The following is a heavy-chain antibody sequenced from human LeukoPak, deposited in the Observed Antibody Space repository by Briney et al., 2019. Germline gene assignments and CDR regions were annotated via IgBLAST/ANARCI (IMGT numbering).Heavy chain of an antibody. D-gene: IGHD3-10*01. V-gene: IGHV1-2*02. CDR3: ARGLGAYGSGSYAFYY. Sequence: GASVKVSCKASGYTFTGYYMHWVRQAPGQGLEWMGWINPNSGGTNYAQKFQGRVTMTRDTSISTAYMELSRLRSDDTAVYYCARGLGAYGSGSYAFYYWGQGTLVTVSS. J-gene: IGHJ4*02. CDR2: INPNSGGT. CDR1: GYTFTGYY.